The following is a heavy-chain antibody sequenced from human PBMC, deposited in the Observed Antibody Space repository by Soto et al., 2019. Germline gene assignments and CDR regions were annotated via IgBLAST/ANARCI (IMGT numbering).Heavy chain of an antibody. CDR2: ISGSAGST. CDR3: ANPVVITT. CDR1: GFTFSSYA. Sequence: PGASLRLSCAASGFTFSSYAMSFVRQAPGKGLECVSAISGSAGSTYYADSVKGRFTISRDNSKNTLYLQMNSLRAEDTAVYYCANPVVITTWGQGTLVTVSS. J-gene: IGHJ4*02. V-gene: IGHV3-23*01. D-gene: IGHD3-22*01.